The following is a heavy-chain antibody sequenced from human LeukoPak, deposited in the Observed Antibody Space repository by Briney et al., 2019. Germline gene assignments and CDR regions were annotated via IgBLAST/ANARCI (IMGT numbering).Heavy chain of an antibody. CDR2: IFYSGST. D-gene: IGHD3-3*01. CDR1: GGSISSSSYY. V-gene: IGHV4-39*07. Sequence: PSETLSLTCTVSGGSISSSSYYWGWIRQPPGKGLEWIGSIFYSGSTYYNPSLKSRVTISVDTSKNQFSLKLSSVTAADTAVYYCARAPSTITIFGVVTNFFDYWGQGTLVTVSS. J-gene: IGHJ4*02. CDR3: ARAPSTITIFGVVTNFFDY.